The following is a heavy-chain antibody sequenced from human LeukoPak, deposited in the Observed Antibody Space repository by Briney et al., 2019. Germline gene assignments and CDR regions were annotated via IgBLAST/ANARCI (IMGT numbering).Heavy chain of an antibody. D-gene: IGHD5-12*01. Sequence: GGSLRLSCAASGFTFSSYAMSWVRQAPGKGLGWVSAISGSGGSTYYADSVKGRFTISRDNSKNTLYLQMNSLRAEDTAVYYCAKDQRNSGYEFDYWGQGTLVTVSS. J-gene: IGHJ4*02. CDR1: GFTFSSYA. V-gene: IGHV3-23*01. CDR2: ISGSGGST. CDR3: AKDQRNSGYEFDY.